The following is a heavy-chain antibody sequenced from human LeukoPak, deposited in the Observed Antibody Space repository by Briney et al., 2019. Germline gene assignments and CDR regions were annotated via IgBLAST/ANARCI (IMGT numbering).Heavy chain of an antibody. CDR2: IYYSGSS. CDR3: ARGLIFDY. D-gene: IGHD2-8*01. Sequence: KPSETLSLTCTVSGGSISNYFWSWIRQPPGKGLESIGYIYYSGSSDYNPSLKSRVTISVDTSKNQFSLKLSSVTAADTAVYYCARGLIFDYWGQGTLVTVSS. V-gene: IGHV4-59*12. J-gene: IGHJ4*02. CDR1: GGSISNYF.